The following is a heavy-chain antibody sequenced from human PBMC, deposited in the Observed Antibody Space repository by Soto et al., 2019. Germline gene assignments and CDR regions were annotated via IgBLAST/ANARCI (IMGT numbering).Heavy chain of an antibody. CDR3: ATQGRTVESGAPNWFDP. CDR1: GGSIGSSSYY. D-gene: IGHD3-3*01. V-gene: IGHV4-39*01. CDR2: IYYSGST. J-gene: IGHJ5*02. Sequence: SETLSLTCTVSGGSIGSSSYYWVWIRHPPGKGLEWIGSIYYSGSTYYNPSLKSRVTISVDTSKNQFSLKLSSVTAADTAVYYCATQGRTVESGAPNWFDPWGQGTLVTVSS.